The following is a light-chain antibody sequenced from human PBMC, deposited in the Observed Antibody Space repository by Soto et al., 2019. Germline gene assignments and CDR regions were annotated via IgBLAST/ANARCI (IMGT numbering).Light chain of an antibody. CDR3: YSYAGSSTLV. J-gene: IGLJ2*01. Sequence: QSALTQPASVSGSPGQSITISCTGTSSDVGSYNLVSWYQQHPGKAPKIMIYEGSKRPSGVSNRFSGSKSGNTASLTISGLQAEDEADYYCYSYAGSSTLVFGGGTKLTVL. CDR1: SSDVGSYNL. V-gene: IGLV2-23*01. CDR2: EGS.